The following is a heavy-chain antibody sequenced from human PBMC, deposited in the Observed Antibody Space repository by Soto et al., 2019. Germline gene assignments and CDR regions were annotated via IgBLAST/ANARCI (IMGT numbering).Heavy chain of an antibody. V-gene: IGHV1-69*08. CDR3: ARARSVYYGSGSWLYGMDV. D-gene: IGHD3-10*01. J-gene: IGHJ6*02. CDR2: VIPILGRA. CDR1: VGTFSSDT. Sequence: QVQLVQSGAEVKTPGSSVKVSCKAAVGTFSSDTISWVRQAPGRWLEWMGSVIPILGRANYPQKLQGTVTITADKYTGTAYMELGILGSADTAVYYCARARSVYYGSGSWLYGMDVWGQVATVTVSS.